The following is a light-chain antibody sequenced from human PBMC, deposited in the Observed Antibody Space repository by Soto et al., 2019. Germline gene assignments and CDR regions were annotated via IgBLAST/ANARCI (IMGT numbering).Light chain of an antibody. V-gene: IGKV3-20*01. Sequence: EIVLKNSPGALSLPPGERATLSCRPSQSVSSSYLAWYQQKPGQAPRLLIYGASSRATGIPDRFSGSGSGTDFTLTISRLEPEDFAVYYCQQYGSSPSLPSGPGTKVDIK. CDR2: GAS. CDR1: QSVSSSY. CDR3: QQYGSSPSLP. J-gene: IGKJ3*01.